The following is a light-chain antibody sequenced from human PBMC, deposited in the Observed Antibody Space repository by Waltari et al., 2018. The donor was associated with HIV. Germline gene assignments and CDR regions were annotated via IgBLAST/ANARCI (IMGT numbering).Light chain of an antibody. CDR2: AAS. V-gene: IGKV1-6*02. CDR1: RGIGND. CDR3: LQAFSYPLT. Sequence: AIQMTQSPSSLSASVGDRVTITCRASRGIGNDLGWYQQQPGQAPKLLIFAASSLQTGVPPRFSGSGSGTDFTLTISSLQPEDFATYYCLQAFSYPLTFGQGTKVEIK. J-gene: IGKJ1*01.